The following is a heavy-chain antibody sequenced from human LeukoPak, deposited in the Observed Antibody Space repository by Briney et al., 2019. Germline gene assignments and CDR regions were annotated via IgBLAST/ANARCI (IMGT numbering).Heavy chain of an antibody. D-gene: IGHD6-13*01. J-gene: IGHJ4*02. CDR1: GYTFTGYY. CDR3: ARDRMQQLVEGY. CDR2: INPNSGGT. Sequence: EASVTVSCKASGYTFTGYYMHWVRQAPGQGLEWMGWINPNSGGTNYAQKFQGRVTMTRDTSISTAYMELSRLRSDDTAVYFCARDRMQQLVEGYWGQGTLVTVSS. V-gene: IGHV1-2*02.